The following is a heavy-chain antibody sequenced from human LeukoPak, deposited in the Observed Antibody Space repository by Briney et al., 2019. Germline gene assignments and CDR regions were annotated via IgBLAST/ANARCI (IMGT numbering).Heavy chain of an antibody. Sequence: SEALSLTCAVYVGSFSGYYWSWIRQPPGKGLEWIGEINHSGSTNYNSSLKSRVTISVDTSKNQFSLKLSSVTAADTAVYYCARGYYGSGSHCCHMDVWGKGTTITVSA. V-gene: IGHV4-34*01. CDR3: ARGYYGSGSHCCHMDV. D-gene: IGHD3-10*01. CDR1: VGSFSGYY. CDR2: INHSGST. J-gene: IGHJ6*04.